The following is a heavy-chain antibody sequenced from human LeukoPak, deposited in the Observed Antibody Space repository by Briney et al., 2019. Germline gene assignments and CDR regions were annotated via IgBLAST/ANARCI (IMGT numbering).Heavy chain of an antibody. CDR1: GFTFSSYA. V-gene: IGHV3-30-3*01. CDR3: AKGHSTYSGYEVY. D-gene: IGHD5-12*01. J-gene: IGHJ4*02. Sequence: GGSLRLSCAASGFTFSSYAMHWVRQAPGKGLEWVAVISYDGSNKYYADSVKGRFTISRDNSKNTLYLQMNSLRAEDTAIYYCAKGHSTYSGYEVYWGQGTLVTVSS. CDR2: ISYDGSNK.